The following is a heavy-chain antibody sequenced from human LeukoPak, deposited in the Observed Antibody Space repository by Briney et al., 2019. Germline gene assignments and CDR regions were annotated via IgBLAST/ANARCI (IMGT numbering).Heavy chain of an antibody. V-gene: IGHV3-23*01. CDR3: ASVVVTAIGRDY. CDR2: ISGSGGST. CDR1: GFTFSSYA. Sequence: GGSLRLSCAASGFTFSSYAMSWVRQAPGKGLEWVSTISGSGGSTYYADSAKGRFTISRDNSKNTVYLQMNSLRAEDTAVYYCASVVVTAIGRDYWGQGTLVTVSS. J-gene: IGHJ4*02. D-gene: IGHD2-21*02.